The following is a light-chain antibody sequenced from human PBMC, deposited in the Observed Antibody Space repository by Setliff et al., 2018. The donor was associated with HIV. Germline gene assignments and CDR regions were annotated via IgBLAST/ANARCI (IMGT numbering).Light chain of an antibody. V-gene: IGLV2-14*01. Sequence: QSALTQPASVSGSPGQSITISCTGTSSDVGGYSYVSWYQQHPGKAPKLTIYEVRNRPSGVSNRFAGSKSGNTASLTLAGLQAEDEADYYCSSYAITNTLPFGTGTKVTVL. CDR1: SSDVGGYSY. J-gene: IGLJ1*01. CDR2: EVR. CDR3: SSYAITNTLP.